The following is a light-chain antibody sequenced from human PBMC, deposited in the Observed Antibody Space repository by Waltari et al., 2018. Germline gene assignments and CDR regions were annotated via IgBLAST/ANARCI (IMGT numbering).Light chain of an antibody. J-gene: IGLJ2*01. CDR2: DVN. CDR3: SSQSTKNGVI. Sequence: QSALTQPASVSGSPGQSITISCTGSSSDVGGDDSASWYEDHPGQAPKVIIYDVNKVPSGVSDRFSGSKSGNTASLTISGLQAEDEATFYCSSQSTKNGVIFGGGTKVTVL. CDR1: SSDVGGDDS. V-gene: IGLV2-14*03.